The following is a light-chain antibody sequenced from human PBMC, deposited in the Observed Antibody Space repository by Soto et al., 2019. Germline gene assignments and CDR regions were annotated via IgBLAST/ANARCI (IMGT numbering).Light chain of an antibody. J-gene: IGLJ2*01. CDR1: AGAVTSDSY. CDR3: LLYFGAVQV. CDR2: SST. V-gene: IGLV7-43*01. Sequence: QTVVTQEPSLTVSPGGTVTLTCASSAGAVTSDSYPNWLQQKPGQAPRALIHSSTIKHSWTPARFSGSLIGGKAALTLSSAQPEDEADCYCLLYFGAVQVFGGGTKVTVL.